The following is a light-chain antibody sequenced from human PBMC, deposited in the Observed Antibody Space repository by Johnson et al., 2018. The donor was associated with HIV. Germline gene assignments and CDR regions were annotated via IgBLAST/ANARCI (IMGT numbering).Light chain of an antibody. CDR2: EDN. J-gene: IGLJ1*01. CDR3: GIWDASLSPLYV. Sequence: VLTQPPSVSAAPGQTVNISCSGNVSNIESYFVSWYQQLPGAAPTLLIYEDNKRPSGIPDRFSGSKSGATATLGITGLQTGDEADYYCGIWDASLSPLYVFGTGTTITVL. V-gene: IGLV1-51*02. CDR1: VSNIESYF.